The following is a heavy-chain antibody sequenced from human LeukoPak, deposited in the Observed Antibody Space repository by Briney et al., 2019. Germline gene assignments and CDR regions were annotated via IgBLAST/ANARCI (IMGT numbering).Heavy chain of an antibody. V-gene: IGHV4-4*07. CDR3: ARDLDGSYYYYYGMDV. D-gene: IGHD5-24*01. Sequence: SETLSLTCTVSGGSISSYYWSWIRQPVGKGLEWIGRIYTSGSTNYNPSLKSRVTMSVDTSKNQFSLKLSSVTAADTAVYYCARDLDGSYYYYYGMDVWGQGTTVTVSS. CDR2: IYTSGST. CDR1: GGSISSYY. J-gene: IGHJ6*02.